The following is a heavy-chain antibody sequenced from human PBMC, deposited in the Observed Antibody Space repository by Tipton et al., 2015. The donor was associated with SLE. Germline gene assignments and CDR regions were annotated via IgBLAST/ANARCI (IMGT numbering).Heavy chain of an antibody. CDR1: GVSISSASYY. Sequence: TLSLTCTVSGVSISSASYYWNWIRRPAGKGLEWIGRAYTTGSPSYNPSLESRVAISMDTSKNQFSLKLTAVTAADTAVYYCARTLDALDIWGQGTMVTVSS. CDR3: ARTLDALDI. CDR2: AYTTGSP. V-gene: IGHV4-61*02. J-gene: IGHJ3*02.